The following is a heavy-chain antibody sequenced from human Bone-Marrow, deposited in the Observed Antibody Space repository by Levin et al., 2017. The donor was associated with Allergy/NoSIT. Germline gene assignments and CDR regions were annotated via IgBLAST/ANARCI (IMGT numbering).Heavy chain of an antibody. D-gene: IGHD1-26*01. CDR2: ISSSGSSI. CDR3: ARDDPYSRSYPTGY. J-gene: IGHJ4*02. V-gene: IGHV3-11*01. CDR1: RVTITDYS. Sequence: SCVVSRVTITDYSMTWIRQPPGKGLEWVSQISSSGSSIYYADSVKGRFTVSRDNAKNSLFLQMNSLGAEDTAVYYCARDDPYSRSYPTGYWGQGTLVIVSS.